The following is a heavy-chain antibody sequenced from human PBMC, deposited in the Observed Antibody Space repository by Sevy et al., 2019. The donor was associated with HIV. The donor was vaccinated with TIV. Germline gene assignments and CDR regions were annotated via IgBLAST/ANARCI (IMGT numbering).Heavy chain of an antibody. J-gene: IGHJ6*02. Sequence: APVKVSCKATGYTFTGYYLHWVRQAPGRGLEWMGWINPNRGDTHYSQKFQGWVTMTSDTSISTAYMELDRLTSDDTAVYYCARGGYSYRNFYTHGVDVWGLGTTVTVSS. CDR1: GYTFTGYY. CDR2: INPNRGDT. D-gene: IGHD5-18*01. V-gene: IGHV1-2*04. CDR3: ARGGYSYRNFYTHGVDV.